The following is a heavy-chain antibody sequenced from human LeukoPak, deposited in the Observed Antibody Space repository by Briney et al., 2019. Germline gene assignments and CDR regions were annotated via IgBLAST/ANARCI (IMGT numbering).Heavy chain of an antibody. V-gene: IGHV3-30*18. J-gene: IGHJ4*02. CDR1: GFTFSSYG. CDR3: AKDPAYYDILTGYYAHNAYFDY. Sequence: GRSLRLSCAASGFTFSSYGMHWVRQAPGKGLEWVAVISYDGSNKYYADSVKGRFTISRDNSKNTLYLQMNSLRAEDMAVYYCAKDPAYYDILTGYYAHNAYFDYWGQGTLVTVSS. D-gene: IGHD3-9*01. CDR2: ISYDGSNK.